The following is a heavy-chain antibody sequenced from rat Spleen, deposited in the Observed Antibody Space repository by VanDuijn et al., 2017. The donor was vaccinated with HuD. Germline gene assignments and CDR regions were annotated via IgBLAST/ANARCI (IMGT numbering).Heavy chain of an antibody. CDR3: ATRHDYFDY. CDR1: GFTFSDYA. CDR2: ITYDGSST. V-gene: IGHV5-29*01. Sequence: EVQLVESGGGLLQPGRSLKLSCVASGFTFSDYAMAWVRQAPTQGLEWVASITYDGSSTYCRDSVKGRFTISRDNAKSTLYLQMDSLRSEDTATYYGATRHDYFDYWGQGVMVTVSS. J-gene: IGHJ2*01.